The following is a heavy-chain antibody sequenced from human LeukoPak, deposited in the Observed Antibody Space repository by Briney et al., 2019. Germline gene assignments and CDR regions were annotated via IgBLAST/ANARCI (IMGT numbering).Heavy chain of an antibody. J-gene: IGHJ4*02. V-gene: IGHV3-7*01. CDR2: IKQDGNEK. CDR1: GFRFNTYW. Sequence: PGGSLRLSCAASGFRFNTYWMSWVRQAPGKGLEWVANIKQDGNEKYYADSVKGRFTISRDNGKNSLYLQMNSLRADDTAVYYCARDTLGEGEDANYAVYYFDYWGQGTVVTVSS. CDR3: ARDTLGEGEDANYAVYYFDY. D-gene: IGHD4/OR15-4a*01.